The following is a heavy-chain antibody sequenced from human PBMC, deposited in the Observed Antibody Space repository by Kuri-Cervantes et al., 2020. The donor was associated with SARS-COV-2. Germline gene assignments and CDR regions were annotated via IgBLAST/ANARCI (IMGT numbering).Heavy chain of an antibody. J-gene: IGHJ3*02. CDR2: IYSGGST. D-gene: IGHD6-13*01. Sequence: GESLKISCAASGFTFSSYAMSWVRQAPGKGLEWVSVIYSGGSTYYADSVKGRFTISRDNSKNTLYLQMNSLRAEDTAVYYCAGMGAYSSSWYAPGAFDIWGQGTMVTVSS. CDR1: GFTFSSYA. CDR3: AGMGAYSSSWYAPGAFDI. V-gene: IGHV3-66*02.